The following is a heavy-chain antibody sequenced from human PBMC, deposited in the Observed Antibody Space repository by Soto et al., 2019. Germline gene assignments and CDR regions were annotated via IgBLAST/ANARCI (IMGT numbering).Heavy chain of an antibody. D-gene: IGHD6-13*01. CDR3: ASHSSHWPFFDF. CDR1: GGSISSYY. V-gene: IGHV4-59*01. CDR2: IYYTGLS. Sequence: FETLSLTCTVSGGSISSYYWSWIRQPPGKGLEWIGYIYYTGLSNSNPSLNSRVTMSVDTSRNQFSLKLSSVTAADTAVYYCASHSSHWPFFDFWGQGTLVTVSS. J-gene: IGHJ4*02.